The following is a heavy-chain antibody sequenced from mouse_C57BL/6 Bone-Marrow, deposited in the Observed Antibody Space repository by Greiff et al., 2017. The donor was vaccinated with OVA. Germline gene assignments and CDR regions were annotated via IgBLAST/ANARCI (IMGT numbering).Heavy chain of an antibody. J-gene: IGHJ1*03. CDR1: GFTFSDFY. Sequence: EVMLVESGGGLVQSGRSLRLSCATSGFTFSDFYMEWVRQAPGKGLEWIAASRNKANDYTTEYSASVKGRFTASRDTSQSILYLQMNALRAEDTAIYYCARYCYGSSSWYFDVWGTGTTVTVSS. CDR2: SRNKANDYTT. CDR3: ARYCYGSSSWYFDV. V-gene: IGHV7-1*01. D-gene: IGHD1-1*01.